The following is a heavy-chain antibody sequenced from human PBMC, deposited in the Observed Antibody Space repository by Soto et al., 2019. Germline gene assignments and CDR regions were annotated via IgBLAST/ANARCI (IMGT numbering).Heavy chain of an antibody. Sequence: SETLSLTCTVSGDSISGGASFWSWIRQFPGRGLEWIGCISSSGSTYYNPALNNRISLSLDTSQNQFSLKLLSVTAADTAIYYCARSGVTGIVIPSHWFDPWGQGTLVTVSS. V-gene: IGHV4-31*03. CDR2: ISSSGST. D-gene: IGHD2-21*02. J-gene: IGHJ5*02. CDR1: GDSISGGASF. CDR3: ARSGVTGIVIPSHWFDP.